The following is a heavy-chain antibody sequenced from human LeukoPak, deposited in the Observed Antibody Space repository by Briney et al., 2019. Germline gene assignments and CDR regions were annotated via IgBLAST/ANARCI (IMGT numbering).Heavy chain of an antibody. V-gene: IGHV3-48*03. D-gene: IGHD2-15*01. CDR2: ISSSGSTI. CDR3: ARDLSGRNCSGGSCYAYFDY. CDR1: GFTFSSYE. J-gene: IGHJ4*02. Sequence: GGSLRLSCAASGFTFSSYEMNGVRQAPGKGLEWVSYISSSGSTIYYADSVKGRFTISRDNAKNSLYLQMNSLRAEDTAVYYCARDLSGRNCSGGSCYAYFDYWGQGTLVTVSS.